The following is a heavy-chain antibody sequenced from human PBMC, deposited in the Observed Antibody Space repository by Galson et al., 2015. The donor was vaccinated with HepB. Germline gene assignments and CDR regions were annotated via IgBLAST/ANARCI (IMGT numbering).Heavy chain of an antibody. CDR2: MNPNSGNT. D-gene: IGHD3-3*01. V-gene: IGHV1-8*02. J-gene: IGHJ3*02. CDR1: GFTFTSSA. Sequence: SVKVSCKASGFTFTSSAVQWVRQARGQRLEWMGWMNPNSGNTGYAQKFQGRVTMTGNTSISTAYMELSSLRSEDTAVYYCARGPPYTRRVLRFLGRRDGAFDIWGQGTMVTVSS. CDR3: ARGPPYTRRVLRFLGRRDGAFDI.